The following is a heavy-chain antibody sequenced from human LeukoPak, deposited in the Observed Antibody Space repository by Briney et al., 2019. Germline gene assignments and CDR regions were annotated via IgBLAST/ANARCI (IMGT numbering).Heavy chain of an antibody. D-gene: IGHD3-16*01. CDR1: GFTFSSYA. CDR2: ISGSGGST. Sequence: SGGSLRLSCAASGFTFSSYAMSWVRQAPGKGLEWVSAISGSGGSTYYADSVKGRFTISRDNSKNTLYLQMNSLRAEDTAVYYWAKVGGAVGLSRGGPFDYWGLGTLVTVSS. CDR3: AKVGGAVGLSRGGPFDY. V-gene: IGHV3-23*01. J-gene: IGHJ4*02.